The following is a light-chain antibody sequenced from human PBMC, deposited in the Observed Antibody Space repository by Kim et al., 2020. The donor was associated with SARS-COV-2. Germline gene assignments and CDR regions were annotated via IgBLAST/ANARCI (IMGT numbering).Light chain of an antibody. J-gene: IGLJ3*02. CDR2: KDN. CDR3: GTWDDRLDAGV. Sequence: GQRVTSSCSEGTSNSRNDLVSGYQHLPGTAHKDLIYKDNKRPSGVPGRFAASKSGTSATLAITGLQTGDEGDYYCGTWDDRLDAGVFGGGTQLTVL. CDR1: TSNSRNDL. V-gene: IGLV1-51*01.